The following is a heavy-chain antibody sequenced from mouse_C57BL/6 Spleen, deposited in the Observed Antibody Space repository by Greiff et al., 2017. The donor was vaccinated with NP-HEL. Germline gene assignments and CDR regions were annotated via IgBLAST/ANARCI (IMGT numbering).Heavy chain of an antibody. D-gene: IGHD2-5*01. CDR1: GYTFTSYT. CDR3: ARSSYYSKKEDAMDY. V-gene: IGHV1-4*01. Sequence: VQLVESGAELARPGASVKMSCKASGYTFTSYTMHWVKQRPGQGLEWIGYINPSSGYTKYNQKFKDKATLTADKSSSTAYMQLSSLTSEDSAVYYCARSSYYSKKEDAMDYWGQGTSVTVSS. J-gene: IGHJ4*01. CDR2: INPSSGYT.